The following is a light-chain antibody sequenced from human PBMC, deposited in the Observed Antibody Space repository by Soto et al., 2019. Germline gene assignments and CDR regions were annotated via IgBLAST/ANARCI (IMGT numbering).Light chain of an antibody. J-gene: IGKJ3*01. CDR3: QQYYISPIFT. Sequence: EIVLTQSPGTLSLSPGERATLSCRASQSVSSSYLAWYQQKPGQAPRVLIYGASSRATGIPDKFSGSVSGTDFTLTISRLEPEDFAVYYCQQYYISPIFTFRPGTKVHIK. V-gene: IGKV3-20*01. CDR2: GAS. CDR1: QSVSSSY.